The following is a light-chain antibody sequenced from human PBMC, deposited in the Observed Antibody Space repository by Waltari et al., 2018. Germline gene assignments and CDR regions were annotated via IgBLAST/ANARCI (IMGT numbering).Light chain of an antibody. CDR3: QHYNNWPPWT. Sequence: EIVMTQSPATLSVSPGERATLSCRASQSVSSNLAWYQQKPGQAPRLPIHGASTRATGIPARFSGSGSGTEFTLTISSLQSEDFAIYYCQHYNNWPPWTFGQGTKVEIK. CDR2: GAS. CDR1: QSVSSN. J-gene: IGKJ1*01. V-gene: IGKV3-15*01.